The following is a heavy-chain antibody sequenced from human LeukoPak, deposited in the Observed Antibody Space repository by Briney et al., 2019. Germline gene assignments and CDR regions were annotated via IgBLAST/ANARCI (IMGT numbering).Heavy chain of an antibody. J-gene: IGHJ6*02. CDR1: GFTLSSYG. D-gene: IGHD3-10*01. V-gene: IGHV3-33*01. Sequence: GRSLRLSCAASGFTLSSYGMHWVRQTPGKGLEWVALIWYDGSHTYYADSVKGRFTISRDNSKNTLYLQMNSLRAEDTAVYYCAREMPGGYYGSGTSPPYYYGMDVWGQGTTVTVSS. CDR3: AREMPGGYYGSGTSPPYYYGMDV. CDR2: IWYDGSHT.